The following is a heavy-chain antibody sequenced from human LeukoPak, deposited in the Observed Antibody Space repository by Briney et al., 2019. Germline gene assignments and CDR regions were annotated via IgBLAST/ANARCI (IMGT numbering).Heavy chain of an antibody. V-gene: IGHV3-21*01. J-gene: IGHJ4*02. CDR2: ISSTNNYI. CDR3: ARTSYENYFDY. D-gene: IGHD3-22*01. Sequence: GGSLRLSCAASGFTFRSYTMTWVRQAPGKGLEWVSSISSTNNYIYYADSVKGRFTISRDNAKNSLYLQVNSLRAEDTAVYFCARTSYENYFDYWGQGTLVTVSS. CDR1: GFTFRSYT.